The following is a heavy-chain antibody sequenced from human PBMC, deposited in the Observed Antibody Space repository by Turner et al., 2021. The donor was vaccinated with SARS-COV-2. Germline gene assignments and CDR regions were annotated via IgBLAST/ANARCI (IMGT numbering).Heavy chain of an antibody. CDR1: GGSINTSSYY. CDR2: IHYSGST. Sequence: QLQLQESGPGLVKPSETLSLTCTVSGGSINTSSYYWGWIRQPPGKGLEWIGSIHYSGSTYYNASLESRVTISVDTSKNQFSLKLTSVTAADTAVYYCARVRTVTCITTTCLPSDAFDLWGQGTMVPVSS. CDR3: ARVRTVTCITTTCLPSDAFDL. J-gene: IGHJ3*01. V-gene: IGHV4-39*01. D-gene: IGHD3-10*01.